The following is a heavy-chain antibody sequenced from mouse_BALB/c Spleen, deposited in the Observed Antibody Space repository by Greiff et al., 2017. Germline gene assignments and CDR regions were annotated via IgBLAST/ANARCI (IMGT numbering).Heavy chain of an antibody. CDR1: GFTFSNYW. CDR3: TPYGNPSY. Sequence: EVQLVESGGGLVQPGGSMKLSCVASGFTFSNYWMNWVRQSPEKGLEWVAEIRLKSNNYATHYAESVKGRFTISRDDSKSSVYLQMNNLRAEDTGIYYCTPYGNPSYWGQGTLVTVSA. CDR2: IRLKSNNYAT. V-gene: IGHV6-6*02. D-gene: IGHD2-1*01. J-gene: IGHJ3*01.